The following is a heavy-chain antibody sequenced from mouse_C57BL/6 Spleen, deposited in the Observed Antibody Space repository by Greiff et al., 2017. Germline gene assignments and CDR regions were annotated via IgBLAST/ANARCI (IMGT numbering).Heavy chain of an antibody. Sequence: VQLQESGPELVKPGASVKISCKASGYAFSSSWMNWVKQRPGKGLEWIGRIYPGDGDTNYNGKFKGKATMTADKSSSTAYMQQRSLTSEDSAVYFCARYHYGSSYAWYFDVWGTGTTVTVSS. CDR1: GYAFSSSW. J-gene: IGHJ1*03. CDR3: ARYHYGSSYAWYFDV. V-gene: IGHV1-82*01. CDR2: IYPGDGDT. D-gene: IGHD1-1*01.